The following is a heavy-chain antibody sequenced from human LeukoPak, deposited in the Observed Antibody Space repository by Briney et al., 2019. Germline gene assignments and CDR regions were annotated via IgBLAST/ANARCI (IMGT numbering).Heavy chain of an antibody. CDR1: GFIFSSYG. CDR3: ARATMASNFDY. V-gene: IGHV3-64*01. D-gene: IGHD5-12*01. J-gene: IGHJ4*02. CDR2: ISSNGGST. Sequence: GGSLRLSCVASGFIFSSYGMHWVRQAPGKGLEYVSAISSNGGSTYYANSVKGRFTISRDNSKNTLYLQMGSLRAEDMAVYYCARATMASNFDYWGQGTLVTVSS.